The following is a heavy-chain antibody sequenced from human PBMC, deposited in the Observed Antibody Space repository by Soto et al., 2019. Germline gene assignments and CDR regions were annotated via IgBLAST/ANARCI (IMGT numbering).Heavy chain of an antibody. CDR1: GFTFSSYG. V-gene: IGHV3-33*01. D-gene: IGHD6-6*01. CDR3: AREGSRSAHFDY. Sequence: QVQLVESGGGVVQPGRSLRLSCAASGFTFSSYGMHWVRQAPGKGLAWVAVIWYDGSNKYYADSVKGRFTISRDNSKNTLDLQMNSLRAEDTAVYYCAREGSRSAHFDYWGQGTLVTVSS. CDR2: IWYDGSNK. J-gene: IGHJ4*02.